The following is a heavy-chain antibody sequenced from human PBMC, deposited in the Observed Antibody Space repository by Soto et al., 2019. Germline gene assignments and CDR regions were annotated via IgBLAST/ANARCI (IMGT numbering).Heavy chain of an antibody. D-gene: IGHD6-25*01. CDR2: IYPNTETT. Sequence: ASVKVSCKASGYSFSGYYIQWVRQAPGQGPEWLGWIYPNTETTDSSKKFQGRLTMTSDMSTRTVYMELRDLRSDDTAVYYCVSLQTSGWPGVHWGQGTLVTVSS. CDR3: VSLQTSGWPGVH. J-gene: IGHJ4*02. V-gene: IGHV1-2*02. CDR1: GYSFSGYY.